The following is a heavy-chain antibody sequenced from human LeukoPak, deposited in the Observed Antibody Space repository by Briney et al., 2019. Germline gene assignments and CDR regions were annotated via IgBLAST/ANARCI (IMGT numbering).Heavy chain of an antibody. CDR3: ARIGYSGYNFDY. Sequence: PGGSLRLSCAASGFTFSCYWMSWVRQAPGKGVEWVANINQDGSGKYYVDSVKGRFTISRDNAKNSLYLQMNSLRAEDTAVYYCARIGYSGYNFDYWGQGTLVTVSS. J-gene: IGHJ4*02. CDR1: GFTFSCYW. V-gene: IGHV3-7*01. CDR2: INQDGSGK. D-gene: IGHD5-12*01.